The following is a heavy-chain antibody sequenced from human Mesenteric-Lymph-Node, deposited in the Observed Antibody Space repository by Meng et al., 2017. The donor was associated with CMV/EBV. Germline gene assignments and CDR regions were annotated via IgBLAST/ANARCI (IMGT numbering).Heavy chain of an antibody. CDR3: ARGWRGYSSSSSDAFDI. Sequence: ASVKVSCKASGYSFTSYYMHWVRQATGQGLEWMGWMNPNSGNTGYAQKFQGRVTMTRNTSISTAYMELSSLRSEDTAVYYCARGWRGYSSSSSDAFDIWGQGTMVTVSS. CDR2: MNPNSGNT. V-gene: IGHV1-8*02. J-gene: IGHJ3*02. D-gene: IGHD6-6*01. CDR1: GYSFTSYY.